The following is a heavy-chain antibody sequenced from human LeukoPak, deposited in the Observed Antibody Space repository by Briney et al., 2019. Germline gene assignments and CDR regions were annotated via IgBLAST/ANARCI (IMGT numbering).Heavy chain of an antibody. CDR1: GGTFSSYA. J-gene: IGHJ2*01. CDR3: ARVADVVVTAIEFWYFDL. CDR2: IIPIFGTA. Sequence: ASVKVSCKASGGTFSSYAISWVRQPPGQGLEWMGGIIPIFGTANYAQKFQGRVTITADESTSTAYMELSSLRSEDTAVYYCARVADVVVTAIEFWYFDLWGRGTLVTVSS. D-gene: IGHD2-21*02. V-gene: IGHV1-69*13.